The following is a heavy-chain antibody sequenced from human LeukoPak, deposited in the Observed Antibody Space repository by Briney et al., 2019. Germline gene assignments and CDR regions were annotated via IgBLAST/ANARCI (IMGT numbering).Heavy chain of an antibody. V-gene: IGHV1-18*04. D-gene: IGHD3-10*01. J-gene: IGHJ3*02. CDR3: ARYGPQAPMTKDAFDI. CDR2: ISAYNGNT. Sequence: ASVKVSCKASGYTFTSYGISWVRQAPGQGLEWMGWISAYNGNTNYAQKLQGRVTMTTDTSTSTAYMELRSLRSDDTAVYYCARYGPQAPMTKDAFDIWGQGTMVTVSS. CDR1: GYTFTSYG.